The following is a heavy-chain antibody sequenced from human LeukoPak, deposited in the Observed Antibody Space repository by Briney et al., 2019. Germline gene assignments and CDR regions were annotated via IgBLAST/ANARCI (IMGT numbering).Heavy chain of an antibody. CDR1: GFTFSSYW. CDR3: ARAPVVVVAATTEYYFDY. V-gene: IGHV3-74*01. J-gene: IGHJ4*02. D-gene: IGHD2-15*01. CDR2: INSDGSST. Sequence: GGSLRVSCAASGFTFSSYWMHWVRQAPGKGLVWVSRINSDGSSTSYADSVKGRFTISRDNAKNTLYLQMNSLRAEDTAVYYCARAPVVVVAATTEYYFDYWGRGTLVTVSS.